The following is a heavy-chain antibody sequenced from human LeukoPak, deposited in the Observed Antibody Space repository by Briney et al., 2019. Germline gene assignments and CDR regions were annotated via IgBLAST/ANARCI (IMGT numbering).Heavy chain of an antibody. Sequence: SETLSLTCTVSGGSISSSSYYWGWIRQPPGKGLEWIGYIYYSGSTNYNPSLKSRVTISVDTSKNQFSLKLSSVTAADTAVYYCARVTNSGSYPYYYYYMDVWGKGTTVTVSS. V-gene: IGHV4-61*05. D-gene: IGHD1-26*01. J-gene: IGHJ6*03. CDR3: ARVTNSGSYPYYYYYMDV. CDR2: IYYSGST. CDR1: GGSISSSSYY.